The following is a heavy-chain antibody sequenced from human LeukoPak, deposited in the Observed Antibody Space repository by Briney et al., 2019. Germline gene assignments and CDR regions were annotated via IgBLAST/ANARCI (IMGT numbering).Heavy chain of an antibody. Sequence: SETLSLTCTVSGGSISSGGSYWSWIRQHPGKGLEWIGYIYYSGSTSYNPSLKSRVTISVDTSKNQFSLKLSSVTAADTAVYYCARDLGYGDDYWGQGTLVTVSS. CDR1: GGSISSGGSY. CDR2: IYYSGST. D-gene: IGHD4-17*01. J-gene: IGHJ4*02. V-gene: IGHV4-31*03. CDR3: ARDLGYGDDY.